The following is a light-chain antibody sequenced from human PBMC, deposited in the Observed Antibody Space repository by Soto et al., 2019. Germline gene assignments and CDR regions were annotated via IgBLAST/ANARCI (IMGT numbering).Light chain of an antibody. CDR3: SSYTSSTRV. CDR1: ISDVGGYNY. J-gene: IGLJ3*02. Sequence: QSVLTQPASVSGSPGQSITISCTGTISDVGGYNYVSWYQQHPGKAPKLMIYDVSNRPSGVSNRFSGSKSGNTASLTISGLQAEDEADYYCSSYTSSTRVFGGGTKVTVL. CDR2: DVS. V-gene: IGLV2-14*01.